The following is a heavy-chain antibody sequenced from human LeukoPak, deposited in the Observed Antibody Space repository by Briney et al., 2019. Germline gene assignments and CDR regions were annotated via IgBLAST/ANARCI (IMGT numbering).Heavy chain of an antibody. CDR1: GYTFTSYG. J-gene: IGHJ6*02. CDR2: ISAYNGNT. Sequence: ASVKVSCKASGYTFTSYGISWVRQAPGQGLEWMGWISAYNGNTNYAQKLQGRVTMTTDTSTSTAYMELSSLRSEDTAVYYCARGPRGPIAAAGFYYYYGMDVWGQGTTVTVSS. CDR3: ARGPRGPIAAAGFYYYYGMDV. V-gene: IGHV1-18*01. D-gene: IGHD6-13*01.